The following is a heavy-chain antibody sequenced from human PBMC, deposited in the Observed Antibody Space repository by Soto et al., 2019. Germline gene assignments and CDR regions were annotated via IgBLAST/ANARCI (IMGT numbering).Heavy chain of an antibody. D-gene: IGHD2-2*01. CDR2: IYSGGNT. CDR1: GFTVSSNH. V-gene: IGHV3-66*01. Sequence: EVQVVESGGGLVQPGGSLRLSCAASGFTVSSNHMTWVRQAPGKGLEWVSVIYSGGNTLYADSVKGRFTISRDNSKNTLFLEMNTLRAADTAVEYCAREKTSRFDYWGPGTLVTVSS. CDR3: AREKTSRFDY. J-gene: IGHJ4*02.